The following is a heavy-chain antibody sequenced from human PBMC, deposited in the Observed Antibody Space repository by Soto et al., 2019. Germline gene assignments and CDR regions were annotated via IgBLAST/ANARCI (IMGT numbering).Heavy chain of an antibody. V-gene: IGHV1-18*04. CDR1: GYTFTSYG. Sequence: ASVKVSCKASGYTFTSYGISWVRQAPGQGLEWMGWISAYNGNTNYAQKLQGRVTMTTDTSTSTAYMELRSLRSDDTAVYYCARYDFWSGYYKSFDYWGQGTLVTVSS. D-gene: IGHD3-3*01. J-gene: IGHJ4*02. CDR3: ARYDFWSGYYKSFDY. CDR2: ISAYNGNT.